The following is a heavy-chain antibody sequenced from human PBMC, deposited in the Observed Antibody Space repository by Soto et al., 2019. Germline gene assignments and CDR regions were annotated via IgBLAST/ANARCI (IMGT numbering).Heavy chain of an antibody. J-gene: IGHJ4*02. CDR2: ISYDGSNK. CDR1: GFTFSSYG. CDR3: AKVSSSGASLENYFDY. Sequence: GGSLRLSCAASGFTFSSYGMHWVRQAPGKGLEWVAVISYDGSNKYYADSVKGRFTISRDNSKNTLYLQMNSLRAEDTAVYYCAKVSSSGASLENYFDYWGQGTLVTVSS. V-gene: IGHV3-30*18. D-gene: IGHD3-10*01.